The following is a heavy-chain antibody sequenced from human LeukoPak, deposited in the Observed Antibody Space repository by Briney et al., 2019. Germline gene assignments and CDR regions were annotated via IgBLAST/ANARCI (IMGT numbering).Heavy chain of an antibody. CDR2: IYNSGST. Sequence: SETLSLTCTVSGGSISSFYWSWIRQPPGKGLEWIGYIYNSGSTDYNPSLKSRVTISVNLSKKQISLKLTSVTAADTALYHCARDKGPYWYFDLWGRGTLVTVSS. V-gene: IGHV4-59*01. CDR3: ARDKGPYWYFDL. CDR1: GGSISSFY. J-gene: IGHJ2*01.